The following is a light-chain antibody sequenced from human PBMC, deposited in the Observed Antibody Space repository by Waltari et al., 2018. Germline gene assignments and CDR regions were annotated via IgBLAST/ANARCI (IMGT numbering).Light chain of an antibody. V-gene: IGKV3-20*01. Sequence: EIVLTQSPGTLSLSPGERATLSCRASQSVSSSYLAWYQQKPGQAPRLLIYGASSRAPGIPDRFSGSGSGTDFTLTISRLEPEDFAVYYCQQYGSSPRTFGQGTKVEIK. CDR3: QQYGSSPRT. J-gene: IGKJ1*01. CDR2: GAS. CDR1: QSVSSSY.